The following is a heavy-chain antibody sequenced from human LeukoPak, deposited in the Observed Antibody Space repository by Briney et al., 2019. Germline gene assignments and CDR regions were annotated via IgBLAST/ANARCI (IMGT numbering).Heavy chain of an antibody. D-gene: IGHD6-6*01. CDR1: GGSFSGYY. CDR3: AGGRYSSSSKNFDY. Sequence: SETLSLTCAVYGGSFSGYYWSWLRQPPGKGLEWIGEINHSGSTNYNPSLKSRVTISVDTSKNQFSLKLSSVTAADTAVYYCAGGRYSSSSKNFDYWGQGTLVTVSS. CDR2: INHSGST. V-gene: IGHV4-34*01. J-gene: IGHJ4*02.